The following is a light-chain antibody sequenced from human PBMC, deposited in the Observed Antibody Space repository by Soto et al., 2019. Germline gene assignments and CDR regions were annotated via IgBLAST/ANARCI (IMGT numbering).Light chain of an antibody. Sequence: DIQLTQSPSFLSASVGDRVTITCRASQGISSYLAWYQQKPGKAPTLLIYAASTLQSGVPSRFSGSGSGTEFSLTSSHLQPEDYATYYCQQLNSYPTFGQETRLESK. CDR2: AAS. V-gene: IGKV1-9*01. J-gene: IGKJ5*01. CDR3: QQLNSYPT. CDR1: QGISSY.